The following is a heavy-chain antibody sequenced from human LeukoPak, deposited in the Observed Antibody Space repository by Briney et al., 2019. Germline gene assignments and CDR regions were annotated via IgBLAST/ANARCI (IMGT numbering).Heavy chain of an antibody. J-gene: IGHJ3*02. CDR2: IYYSGST. CDR3: ARHEVHPGAFDI. D-gene: IGHD1-1*01. CDR1: GGSISSSSYY. V-gene: IGHV4-39*01. Sequence: PSETLSLTCTVSGGSISSSSYYWGWIRQPPGKGLEWIGSIYYSGSTYHNPSLKSRVTISVDTSKNQFSLKLSSVTAADTAVYYCARHEVHPGAFDIWGQGTMVTVSS.